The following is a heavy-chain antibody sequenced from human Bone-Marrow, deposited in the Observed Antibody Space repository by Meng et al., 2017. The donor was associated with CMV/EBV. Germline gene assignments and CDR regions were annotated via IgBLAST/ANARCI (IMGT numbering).Heavy chain of an antibody. D-gene: IGHD2-8*01. CDR3: ARSVLMVYAILDYYYGMDV. J-gene: IGHJ6*02. CDR1: GFTFSSYS. V-gene: IGHV3-21*01. CDR2: ISSSSSYI. Sequence: GESLKISCAASGFTFSSYSMNWVRQASGKGLEWVSSISSSSSYIYYADSVKGRFTISRDNAKNSLYLQMNSLRAEDTAVYYCARSVLMVYAILDYYYGMDVWGQGTTVTVSS.